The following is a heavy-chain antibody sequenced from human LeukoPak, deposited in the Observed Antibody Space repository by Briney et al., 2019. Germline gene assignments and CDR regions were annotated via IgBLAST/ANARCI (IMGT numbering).Heavy chain of an antibody. Sequence: GGSLRLSCAASGFTYSRYWMSWVRQAPGKGLQWVANIEQDGSEKYYVDSVKGRFTISRDNAKNSLYLEMNSLRAEDTAVYYCVGGLDYWGQGTLVTVSS. CDR2: IEQDGSEK. CDR1: GFTYSRYW. J-gene: IGHJ4*02. V-gene: IGHV3-7*01. CDR3: VGGLDY.